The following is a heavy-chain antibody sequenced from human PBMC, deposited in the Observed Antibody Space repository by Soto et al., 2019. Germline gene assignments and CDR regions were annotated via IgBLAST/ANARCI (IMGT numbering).Heavy chain of an antibody. CDR1: GGSFDDFY. CDR2: ISPDGGT. V-gene: IGHV4-34*02. D-gene: IGHD3-10*01. J-gene: IGHJ6*02. CDR3: ARGQLVWYGDLTPYHRDMDV. Sequence: QVQLQQWGAGLLRPSETLSLTCAFYGGSFDDFYWSWVRQSPGKGLEWVGEISPDGGTNYSQSLASRVSISVDTSKNQFSLHLRSVTAADTGLYYCARGQLVWYGDLTPYHRDMDVWGQGTTVTVSS.